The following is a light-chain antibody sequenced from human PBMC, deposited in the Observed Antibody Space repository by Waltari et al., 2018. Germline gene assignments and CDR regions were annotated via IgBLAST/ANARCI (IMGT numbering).Light chain of an antibody. CDR2: WAS. Sequence: DIVMTQSPDSLAVSLGERATINCKSSQSVLHSSNNKNYLAWYQQKPGPPPNLLIYWASTRESGVPDRFSGSGSGTDFTLTISSLQAEDVAVYYCQQYYITPITFGQGTRLEIK. CDR3: QQYYITPIT. V-gene: IGKV4-1*01. J-gene: IGKJ5*01. CDR1: QSVLHSSNNKNY.